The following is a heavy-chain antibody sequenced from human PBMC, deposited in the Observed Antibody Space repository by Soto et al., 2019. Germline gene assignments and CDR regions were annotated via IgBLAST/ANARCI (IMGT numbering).Heavy chain of an antibody. V-gene: IGHV3-48*03. J-gene: IGHJ4*02. CDR3: ARESIGCGGDCLDY. D-gene: IGHD2-21*01. CDR1: GFTLSNSE. Sequence: GRSLSRSCAFSGFTLSNSEWSWFRHAPGKGLDWISYIDTSCYSMFYSDSVKGRCAGSRDNTLTSLYLQMNSLRAEDTAAYYCARESIGCGGDCLDYWGQGTFVTVSS. CDR2: IDTSCYSM.